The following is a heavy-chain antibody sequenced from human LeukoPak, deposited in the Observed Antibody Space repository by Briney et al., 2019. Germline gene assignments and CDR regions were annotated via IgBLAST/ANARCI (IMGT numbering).Heavy chain of an antibody. CDR1: GFNFRYFW. J-gene: IGHJ2*01. CDR2: INHDGRET. CDR3: AKGYIIAGRQWYLDL. V-gene: IGHV3-7*01. Sequence: PGGSLRLSCLGSGFNFRYFWMSWVRQAPGKGLEWVANINHDGRETYYADSVKGRFIISRDNAKDLLYLQMNSLRAEDAAVYYCAKGYIIAGRQWYLDLWGRGTLVGVSS. D-gene: IGHD6-13*01.